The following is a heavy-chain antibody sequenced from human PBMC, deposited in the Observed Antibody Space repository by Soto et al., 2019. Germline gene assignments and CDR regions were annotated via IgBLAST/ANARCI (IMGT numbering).Heavy chain of an antibody. V-gene: IGHV3-23*01. D-gene: IGHD6-19*01. CDR1: GFTFSSYA. J-gene: IGHJ3*02. CDR2: ISGSGGST. Sequence: EVQLLESGGGLVQPGGSLRLSCAASGFTFSSYAMSWVRQAPGKGLEWVSAISGSGGSTYYADSVKGRFTISRDNSKNTLYLERTGLRAEDTGVYYCAKGGAFAVPGPRQHAIDIWGQGTMVTVSS. CDR3: AKGGAFAVPGPRQHAIDI.